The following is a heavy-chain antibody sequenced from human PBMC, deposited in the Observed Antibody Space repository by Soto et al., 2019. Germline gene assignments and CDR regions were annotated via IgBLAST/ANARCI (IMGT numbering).Heavy chain of an antibody. CDR1: GGSISSYY. V-gene: IGHV4-59*08. CDR2: IYYSGST. Sequence: SETLSLTCTVSGGSISSYYWSWIRQPPGKGLEWIGCIYYSGSTNYNPSLKSRVTISVDTSKNQFSLKLSSVTAADTAVYYCARLPITVFGVVTSDDAFDIWGQGTMVTVSS. D-gene: IGHD3-3*01. CDR3: ARLPITVFGVVTSDDAFDI. J-gene: IGHJ3*02.